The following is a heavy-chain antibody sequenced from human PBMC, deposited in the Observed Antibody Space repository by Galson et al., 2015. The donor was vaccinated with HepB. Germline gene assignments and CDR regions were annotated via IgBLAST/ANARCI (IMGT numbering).Heavy chain of an antibody. CDR3: ARGGFVPVVGGTQINWFAP. D-gene: IGHD2-15*01. V-gene: IGHV1-18*01. CDR2: ISPYNRDT. J-gene: IGHJ5*02. CDR1: GYTFSSYS. Sequence: SVKVSCKASGYTFSSYSITWVRQAPGQGLEWMGWISPYNRDTNYARKLQGRVTMTTDTVTSTAYMELRSLRSDDTAVYYCARGGFVPVVGGTQINWFAPWGQGTQVTVSP.